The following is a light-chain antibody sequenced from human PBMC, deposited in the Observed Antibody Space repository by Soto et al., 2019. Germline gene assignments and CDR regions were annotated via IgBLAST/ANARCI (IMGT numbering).Light chain of an antibody. J-gene: IGLJ1*01. CDR1: SSDVGDYNY. CDR3: SSYASSGTYV. V-gene: IGLV2-14*01. Sequence: QSAVTQPASVSESPGQSITISCTGTSSDVGDYNYVSWYQQVPGKAPNVMIYEVSNRPSGVSNRFSGSKSGITASLTISGLQAEDEADYYCSSYASSGTYVFGTGTKVTVL. CDR2: EVS.